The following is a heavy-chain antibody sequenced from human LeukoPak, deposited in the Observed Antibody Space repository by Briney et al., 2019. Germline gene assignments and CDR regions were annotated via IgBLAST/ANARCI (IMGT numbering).Heavy chain of an antibody. CDR2: INPNSGGT. V-gene: IGHV1-2*06. CDR3: ASVRLGCSGGSCDLTLDY. CDR1: GYTFTGYY. J-gene: IGHJ4*02. D-gene: IGHD2-15*01. Sequence: ASVKVSCKASGYTFTGYYMHWVPQAPGQGLEWMGRINPNSGGTNYAQKFQGRVTMTRDKSISTAYMELSRLKSDDTAVYYCASVRLGCSGGSCDLTLDYWGQGTLVTVSS.